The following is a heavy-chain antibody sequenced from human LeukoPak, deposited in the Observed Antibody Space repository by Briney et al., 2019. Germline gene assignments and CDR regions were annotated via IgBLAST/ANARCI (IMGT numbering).Heavy chain of an antibody. D-gene: IGHD6-6*01. CDR3: ARARDYSSSSPFDY. V-gene: IGHV4-4*08. J-gene: IGHJ4*02. CDR2: IYTSGST. CDR1: GGSISSYY. Sequence: SETLSLTCTVSGGSISSYYWSWIRQPPGKGLEWIGRIYTSGSTNYNPSLKSRVTISVDTSKNQFSLKLSSVTAADTAVYYCARARDYSSSSPFDYWGQGTLVTVSS.